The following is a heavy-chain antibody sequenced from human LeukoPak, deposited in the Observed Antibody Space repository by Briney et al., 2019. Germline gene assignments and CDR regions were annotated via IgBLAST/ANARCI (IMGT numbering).Heavy chain of an antibody. D-gene: IGHD6-13*01. CDR1: GGSISSSSYY. CDR2: IYYSGST. V-gene: IGHV4-39*07. Sequence: SETLSLTCTVSGGSISSSSYYWGWIRQPPGKGLEWIGSIYYSGSTDYNPSLKSRVTISVDTSRNQFSLRLSSVTAADTAVYYCARVTGYMTEDFFDYWGQGTLVTVSS. CDR3: ARVTGYMTEDFFDY. J-gene: IGHJ4*02.